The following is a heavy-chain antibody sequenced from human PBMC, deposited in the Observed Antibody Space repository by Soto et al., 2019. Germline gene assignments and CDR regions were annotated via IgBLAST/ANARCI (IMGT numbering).Heavy chain of an antibody. D-gene: IGHD3-3*01. Sequence: PSETLSLTCTVSGGSISSYYWSWIRQPPGKGLEWIGYIYYSGSTNYNPSLKSRVTISVDTSKNQFSLKLSSVTAADTAVYYCARVDYDFWCGPEKSPVFYCWGKGTLVPVSS. CDR2: IYYSGST. CDR3: ARVDYDFWCGPEKSPVFYC. CDR1: GGSISSYY. J-gene: IGHJ4*02. V-gene: IGHV4-59*01.